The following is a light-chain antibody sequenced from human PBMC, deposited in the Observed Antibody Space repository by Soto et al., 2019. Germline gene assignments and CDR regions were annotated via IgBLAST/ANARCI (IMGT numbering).Light chain of an antibody. Sequence: DRVTITCRASQSISNWLAWYQQKPGKAPKLLIYAASSLQSGVPSRFSGSGSGTDFTLTISSLQPEDFATYYCQQSYSTPLITFGQGTRREIK. CDR3: QQSYSTPLIT. J-gene: IGKJ5*01. CDR1: QSISNW. V-gene: IGKV1-39*01. CDR2: AAS.